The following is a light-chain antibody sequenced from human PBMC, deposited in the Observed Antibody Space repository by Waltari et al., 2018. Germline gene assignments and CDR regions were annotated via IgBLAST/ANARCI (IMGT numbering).Light chain of an antibody. J-gene: IGKJ1*01. Sequence: EIVLTQSPGTLSLSPGETATLSCRSSQSVRGTFAWYQQKPGQAPRLPIYGASIRATGIPDRFSGSGSGTDFSLTITRLEPEDFAVYYCQHYVRLPVTFGQGTRVEIK. CDR2: GAS. V-gene: IGKV3-20*01. CDR3: QHYVRLPVT. CDR1: QSVRGTF.